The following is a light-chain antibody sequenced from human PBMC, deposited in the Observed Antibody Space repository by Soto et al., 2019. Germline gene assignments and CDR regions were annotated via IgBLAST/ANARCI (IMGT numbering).Light chain of an antibody. CDR2: SNN. CDR3: STWDDSLSGWV. CDR1: RSNIGSNY. Sequence: QSALTQPPSASGTPGQRVTISCSGSRSNIGSNYVYWYQQLPGTAPKLLIYSNNQRPSGVPDRFSGSKPGTSASLAISGLRSEDEADYYCSTWDDSLSGWVFGGGTKLTVL. J-gene: IGLJ3*02. V-gene: IGLV1-47*01.